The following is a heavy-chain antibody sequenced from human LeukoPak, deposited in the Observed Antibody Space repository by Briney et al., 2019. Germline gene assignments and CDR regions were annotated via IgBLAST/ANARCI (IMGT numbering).Heavy chain of an antibody. J-gene: IGHJ4*02. V-gene: IGHV3-21*01. Sequence: GGSLRLSCAASGFTLSSYRMNWVRQAPGKGLEWVSSISSSSSYIYYADLVKGRFTISRDNAGKSLYLQMNSLRAEDTAVYYCARDRDWNSGFDYWGQGTPVTVSS. CDR1: GFTLSSYR. D-gene: IGHD1-7*01. CDR2: ISSSSSYI. CDR3: ARDRDWNSGFDY.